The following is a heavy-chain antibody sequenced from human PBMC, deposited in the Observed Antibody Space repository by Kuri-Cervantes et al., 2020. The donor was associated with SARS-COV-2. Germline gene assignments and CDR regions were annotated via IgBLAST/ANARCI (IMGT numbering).Heavy chain of an antibody. CDR2: IWYDGSNE. Sequence: GGSLRLSCAASGFTFSTYGMHWVRQAPGKGLEWVAVIWYDGSNEYYVDSVKGRFTISRDNSKNTLYLQMNSLRAEDTAVYYCAKAPSGYDYHYFDYWGQGTLVTVSS. CDR1: GFTFSTYG. CDR3: AKAPSGYDYHYFDY. V-gene: IGHV3-33*06. D-gene: IGHD5-12*01. J-gene: IGHJ4*02.